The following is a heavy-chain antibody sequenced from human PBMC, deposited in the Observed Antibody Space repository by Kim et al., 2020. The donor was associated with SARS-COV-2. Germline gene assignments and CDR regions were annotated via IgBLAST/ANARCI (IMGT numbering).Heavy chain of an antibody. D-gene: IGHD1-1*01. CDR1: GGTFSSYA. CDR2: IIPILGIA. J-gene: IGHJ6*02. V-gene: IGHV1-69*04. Sequence: SVKVSCKASGGTFSSYAISWVRQAPGQGLEWMGRIIPILGIANYAQKFQGRVTITADKSTSTAYMELSSLRSEDTAVYYCALKLKAGNGPFDYYYGMDVWGQGTTVTVSS. CDR3: ALKLKAGNGPFDYYYGMDV.